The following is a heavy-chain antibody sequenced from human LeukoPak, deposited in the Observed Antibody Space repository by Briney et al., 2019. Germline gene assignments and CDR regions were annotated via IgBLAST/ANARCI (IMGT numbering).Heavy chain of an antibody. CDR1: GGSISSGDYY. D-gene: IGHD3-22*01. Sequence: PSQTLSLTCTVSGGSISSGDYYWSWIRQPPGKGLEWIGCIYYSGSTYYNPSLKSRVTISLDTSKNQFSLKLSSVTAADTAVYYCVRDYDSSGSFDYWGQGTLVTVSS. J-gene: IGHJ4*02. V-gene: IGHV4-30-4*01. CDR2: IYYSGST. CDR3: VRDYDSSGSFDY.